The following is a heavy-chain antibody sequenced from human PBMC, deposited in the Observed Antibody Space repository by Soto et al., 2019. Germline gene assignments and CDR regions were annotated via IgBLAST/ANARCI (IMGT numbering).Heavy chain of an antibody. J-gene: IGHJ5*02. CDR3: AKGAYSYGKLDWFDP. CDR2: IIPISGTA. D-gene: IGHD5-18*01. CDR1: GGTFSSYA. V-gene: IGHV1-69*01. Sequence: QVQLVQSGAEVQKPGSSVKVSCKASGGTFSSYAISWVRQAPGQGLEWMGGIIPISGTANYAQNFQGRVTITADESTRTAYMELSSLRSEDTAVYYSAKGAYSYGKLDWFDPWGQGTLVTVSS.